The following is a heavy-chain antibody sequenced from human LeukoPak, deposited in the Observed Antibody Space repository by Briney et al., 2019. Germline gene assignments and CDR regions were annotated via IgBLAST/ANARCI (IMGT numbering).Heavy chain of an antibody. J-gene: IGHJ6*03. V-gene: IGHV1-46*01. CDR1: GYTFTSYY. CDR3: ARNTDDFWSAPGYYYYYYMDV. Sequence: GASVKVSCKASGYTFTSYYMHWVRQAPGQGLEWMGIINPSGGSTSYAQKFQGRVTMTRDTSTSTVYMELSSLRSEDTAVYHCARNTDDFWSAPGYYYYYYMDVWGKGTTVTVSS. D-gene: IGHD3-3*01. CDR2: INPSGGST.